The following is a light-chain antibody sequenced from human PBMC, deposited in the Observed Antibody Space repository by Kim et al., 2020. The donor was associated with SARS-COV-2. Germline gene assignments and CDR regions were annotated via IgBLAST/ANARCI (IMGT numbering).Light chain of an antibody. Sequence: DIQMTQSPSTLSASVGDTVTITCRASQSLSTWVAWYQQKPGKAPKLLISKVSSLQSGVPSRFSGAGSGTEFTLTISSLQPDDFATYYCHQYRSYSTFGQGTKVDIK. V-gene: IGKV1-5*03. J-gene: IGKJ1*01. CDR3: HQYRSYST. CDR1: QSLSTW. CDR2: KVS.